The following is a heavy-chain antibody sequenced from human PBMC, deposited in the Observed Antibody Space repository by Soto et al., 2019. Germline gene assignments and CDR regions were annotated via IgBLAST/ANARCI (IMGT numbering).Heavy chain of an antibody. J-gene: IGHJ3*02. CDR3: ARDCYYGSGSYCLGYALDI. CDR2: IWYDGSNK. V-gene: IGHV3-33*01. D-gene: IGHD3-10*01. CDR1: GFTFSSYG. Sequence: QVQLVESGGGVVQPGRSLRLSCAASGFTFSSYGMHWVRQAPGKGLEWVAVIWYDGSNKYYADSVKGRFTITRDNSKNTLYLEMDSPRAEDTAVYYCARDCYYGSGSYCLGYALDIWGQGTMVTVSS.